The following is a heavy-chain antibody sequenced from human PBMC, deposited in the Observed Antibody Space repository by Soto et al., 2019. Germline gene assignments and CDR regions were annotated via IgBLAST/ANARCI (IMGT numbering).Heavy chain of an antibody. D-gene: IGHD2-2*01. CDR2: IYYSGST. CDR1: GGSISSSSYY. CDR3: ARLGYCSSTSCYVLIIDY. J-gene: IGHJ4*02. V-gene: IGHV4-39*07. Sequence: PSETLSLTCTVSGGSISSSSYYWGWIRQPPGKGLEWIGSIYYSGSTNYNPSLKSRVTISVDTSKNQFSLKLSSVTAADTAVYYCARLGYCSSTSCYVLIIDYWGQGTLVSVSS.